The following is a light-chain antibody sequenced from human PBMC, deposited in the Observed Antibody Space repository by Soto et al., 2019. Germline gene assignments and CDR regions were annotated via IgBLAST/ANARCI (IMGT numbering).Light chain of an antibody. Sequence: QSVLTQPASVSGSPGQSITISCTGTSSDVGGYDHVSWYQQHPGKAPKLIIYDVTVRPSGISPRFSGSKSDNTASLAVSGLQPEDEADYYCSSYTNKDTLLFGGGTKLTVI. CDR2: DVT. V-gene: IGLV2-14*03. CDR1: SSDVGGYDH. J-gene: IGLJ3*02. CDR3: SSYTNKDTLL.